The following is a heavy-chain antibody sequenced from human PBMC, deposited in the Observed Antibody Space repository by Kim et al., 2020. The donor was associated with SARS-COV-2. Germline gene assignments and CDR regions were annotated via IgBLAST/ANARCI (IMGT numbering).Heavy chain of an antibody. CDR3: ARDESSGWYPSSWFDP. D-gene: IGHD6-19*01. CDR1: GYTFTSYG. V-gene: IGHV1-18*01. J-gene: IGHJ5*02. CDR2: ISAYNGNT. Sequence: ASVKVSCKASGYTFTSYGISWVRQAPGQGLEWMGWISAYNGNTNYAQKLQGRVTMTTDTSTSTAYMELRSLRSDDTAVYYCARDESSGWYPSSWFDPWGQGTLVTVSS.